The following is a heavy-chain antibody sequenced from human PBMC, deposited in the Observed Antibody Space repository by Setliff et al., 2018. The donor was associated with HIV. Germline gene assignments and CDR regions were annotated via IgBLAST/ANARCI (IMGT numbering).Heavy chain of an antibody. CDR3: ARDAELPGPPVHDAFDL. D-gene: IGHD1-1*01. CDR1: GGSISNYY. J-gene: IGHJ3*01. Sequence: SETLSLTCIVSGGSISNYYWTWMRQPPGKVLEWIAYISYSGNTNYHPALRSRLTRTRDTSKNQVSLTLRSVTAEDTAIYFCARDAELPGPPVHDAFDLWGPGTMVTVSS. V-gene: IGHV4-59*01. CDR2: ISYSGNT.